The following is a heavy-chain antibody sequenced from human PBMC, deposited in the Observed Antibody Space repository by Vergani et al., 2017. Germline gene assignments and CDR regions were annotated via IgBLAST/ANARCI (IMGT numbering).Heavy chain of an antibody. J-gene: IGHJ6*03. D-gene: IGHD2-8*01. Sequence: QVQLQESGPGLVKPSQTLSLTCSVSGAYVGSGGSYWSWVRQRPGMGLDWIGYIYYSGTTYYNPSLESRLTISLDTSKNHLSLKLTSVTAADTAVYYCARSGYCAHGVCYMTYYYYMDVWGKGTAVTVSS. CDR3: ARSGYCAHGVCYMTYYYYMDV. CDR2: IYYSGTT. V-gene: IGHV4-31*03. CDR1: GAYVGSGGSY.